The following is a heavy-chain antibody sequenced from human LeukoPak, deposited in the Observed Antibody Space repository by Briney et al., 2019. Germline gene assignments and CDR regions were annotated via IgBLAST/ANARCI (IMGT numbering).Heavy chain of an antibody. J-gene: IGHJ6*03. V-gene: IGHV4-61*02. CDR2: VYTGGST. D-gene: IGHD3-10*01. Sequence: PSQTLSLTCTVSGASISSGNDYWSWIRQPAGKGLEWIGRVYTGGSTDYNPSLKSRVTISVDTSKNQFSLKLSSVTAADTAVYYCARGYYYGSGSYYNSGPLYYMDVWGKGTTVTISS. CDR3: ARGYYYGSGSYYNSGPLYYMDV. CDR1: GASISSGNDY.